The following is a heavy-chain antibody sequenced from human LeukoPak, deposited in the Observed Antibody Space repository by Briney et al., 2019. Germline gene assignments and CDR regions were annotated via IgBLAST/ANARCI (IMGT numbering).Heavy chain of an antibody. D-gene: IGHD2-2*01. V-gene: IGHV1-18*01. CDR3: ARESNPIVVVPADSEYFQH. J-gene: IGHJ1*01. CDR2: ISAYNGNT. CDR1: GYTFTSYG. Sequence: ASVKVSCKASGYTFTSYGISWVRQAPGQGLEWMGWISAYNGNTNYAQKLQGRVTMTTDTSTSTAYMELRSLRSDDTAVYYCARESNPIVVVPADSEYFQHWGQGTLVTVSS.